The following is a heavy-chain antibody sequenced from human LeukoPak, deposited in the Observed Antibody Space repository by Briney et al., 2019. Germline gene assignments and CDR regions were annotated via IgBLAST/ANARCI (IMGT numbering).Heavy chain of an antibody. Sequence: GASVKVSCKASGYTFTDYYIHWVQQAPGKALEWMGRVDPEDGETIYAEKFPGRVTITADTSKDTAYMELSSLRSEDTAVYYCATFDYPRTDWGQGTLVTVSS. CDR3: ATFDYPRTD. D-gene: IGHD5-12*01. CDR1: GYTFTDYY. V-gene: IGHV1-69-2*01. J-gene: IGHJ4*02. CDR2: VDPEDGET.